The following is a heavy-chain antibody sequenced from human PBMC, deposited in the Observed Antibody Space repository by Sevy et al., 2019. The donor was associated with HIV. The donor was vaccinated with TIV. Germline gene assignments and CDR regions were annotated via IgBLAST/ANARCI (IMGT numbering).Heavy chain of an antibody. Sequence: SETLSLTCSVSGASISSSGYYWGWIRQPPGKGLEWIASIRYSGSTFYNPSLRGRVTISADTSKNQFSLKLNSVTAADTARYYCAGPTLTYSSGWSYYDYWGQGTVVTVSS. CDR1: GASISSSGYY. D-gene: IGHD6-19*01. J-gene: IGHJ4*02. CDR2: IRYSGST. CDR3: AGPTLTYSSGWSYYDY. V-gene: IGHV4-39*01.